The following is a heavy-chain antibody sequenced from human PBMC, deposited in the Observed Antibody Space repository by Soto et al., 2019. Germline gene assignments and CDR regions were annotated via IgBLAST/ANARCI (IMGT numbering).Heavy chain of an antibody. CDR3: ARDCTNGVCPLNAFDI. Sequence: SETLSLTCTVSGGSISSGGYYWSWIRQHPGKGLEWIGYIYYSGSTYYNPSLKGRVTISVDPSKNQFSLKLSSVTAADTAVYYCARDCTNGVCPLNAFDIWGQGTMVTVSS. CDR1: GGSISSGGYY. D-gene: IGHD2-8*01. J-gene: IGHJ3*02. CDR2: IYYSGST. V-gene: IGHV4-31*03.